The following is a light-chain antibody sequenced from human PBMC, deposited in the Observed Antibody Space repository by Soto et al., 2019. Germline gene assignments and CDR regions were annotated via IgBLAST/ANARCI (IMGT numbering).Light chain of an antibody. V-gene: IGKV3-11*01. CDR2: DAS. CDR3: QQRSNWPST. Sequence: EIVLTQSPATLSLSPGERAALSCRASQSVSSYLAWYQQKPGQAPRLLIYDASKRAPGIPARFTGSGSGTDFTLTISSLGPEDFAVYFCQQRSNWPSTCGGGTKVEI. J-gene: IGKJ4*01. CDR1: QSVSSY.